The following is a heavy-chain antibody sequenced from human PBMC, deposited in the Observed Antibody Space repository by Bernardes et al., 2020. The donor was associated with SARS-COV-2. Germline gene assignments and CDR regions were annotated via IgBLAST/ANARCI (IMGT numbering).Heavy chain of an antibody. J-gene: IGHJ6*02. Sequence: SQPLSLTCAISGDSVSSNSAVWHWIRQSPSRGLEWLGRTSYRSKWNYDYAVSVKSRITISPDTSKNQFSLELTSVTPEDTAVYYCARGANYAMGVWGQGTTVTVSS. CDR1: GDSVSSNSAV. CDR3: ARGANYAMGV. V-gene: IGHV6-1*01. CDR2: TSYRSKWNY.